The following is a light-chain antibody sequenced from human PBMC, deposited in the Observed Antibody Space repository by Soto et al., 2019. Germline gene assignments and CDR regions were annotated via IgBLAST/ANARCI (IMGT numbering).Light chain of an antibody. V-gene: IGKV1-39*01. CDR3: QQSYRIPLT. J-gene: IGKJ4*01. CDR2: AAS. CDR1: QSISSY. Sequence: DIQMTQSPPALSASVGDRDTITCRASQSISSYFNWYQQKPGKAPKLLIYAASNLQGGVPSRFPGSGSGTDFTRTISSLQPEDFATYYGQQSYRIPLTFGGGTKVEI.